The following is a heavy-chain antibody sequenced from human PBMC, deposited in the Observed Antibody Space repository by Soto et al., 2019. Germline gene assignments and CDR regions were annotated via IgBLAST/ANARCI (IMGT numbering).Heavy chain of an antibody. D-gene: IGHD1-1*01. Sequence: QVQLVQSGAEVKKPGASVKVSCKASGYTFTSYDINWVRQATGQGLEWMGWMNPNSGNTGYAQKFQGRVTMTRHSSISTAYMELSSLRSEDTAVHYFARAGISYHYYGMDVWCQGTTVTVAS. CDR3: ARAGISYHYYGMDV. CDR2: MNPNSGNT. CDR1: GYTFTSYD. V-gene: IGHV1-8*01. J-gene: IGHJ6*02.